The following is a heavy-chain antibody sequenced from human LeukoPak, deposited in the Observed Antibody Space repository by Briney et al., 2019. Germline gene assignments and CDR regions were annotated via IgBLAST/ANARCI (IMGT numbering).Heavy chain of an antibody. CDR3: ASTTYYYDSSGYWGAFDI. V-gene: IGHV5-51*01. CDR2: IYPGDSDT. D-gene: IGHD3-22*01. Sequence: GESLKISCKGSGYSFTSYWIGWVRRMPGKGLEWMGIIYPGDSDTRYSPSFQGQFTISADKSISTAYLQWSSLKASGTAMYYCASTTYYYDSSGYWGAFDIWGQGTMVTVSS. CDR1: GYSFTSYW. J-gene: IGHJ3*02.